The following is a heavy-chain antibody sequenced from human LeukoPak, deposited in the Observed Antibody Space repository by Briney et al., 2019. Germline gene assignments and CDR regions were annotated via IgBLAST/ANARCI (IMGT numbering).Heavy chain of an antibody. D-gene: IGHD6-13*01. V-gene: IGHV3-23*01. CDR1: GFTFSSYA. CDR2: IDGSGGNT. CDR3: ARGVAAAGPPDY. Sequence: PGGSLRLSCAASGFTFSSYAMSWVRQAPGKGLEWVSGIDGSGGNTYYADSVKGRFTISRDNSKNTLYLQMNSLRAEDTAVYYCARGVAAAGPPDYWGQGTLVTVSS. J-gene: IGHJ4*02.